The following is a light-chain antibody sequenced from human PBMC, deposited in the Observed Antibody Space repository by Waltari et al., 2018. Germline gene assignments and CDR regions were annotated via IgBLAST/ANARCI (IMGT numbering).Light chain of an antibody. CDR3: SSYTSSSTLYV. CDR1: SSDVGGYNY. V-gene: IGLV2-14*03. CDR2: DVR. J-gene: IGLJ1*01. Sequence: QSALTQPASVSGSPGQSITISCTGTSSDVGGYNYVSWYQQHPGKAPKLMVYDVRNRPSGVSNRLSGSKSGNTASLTISGLQAEDEADYYCSSYTSSSTLYVFGTGTKVTVL.